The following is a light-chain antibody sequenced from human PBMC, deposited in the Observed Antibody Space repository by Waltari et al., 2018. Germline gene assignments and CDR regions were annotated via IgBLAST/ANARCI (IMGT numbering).Light chain of an antibody. CDR2: SNN. V-gene: IGLV1-47*02. CDR1: TSNIGANL. CDR3: AAWDDRVRGRV. J-gene: IGLJ3*02. Sequence: QSVLTQPPSASGTPGQRVTISCSGSTSNIGANLVYWYQQLPGMAPKLLIYSNNQRPSGVPDRFSDSKAGTSASLASSGLRAEDEADYYCAAWDDRVRGRVFGGGTKLTVL.